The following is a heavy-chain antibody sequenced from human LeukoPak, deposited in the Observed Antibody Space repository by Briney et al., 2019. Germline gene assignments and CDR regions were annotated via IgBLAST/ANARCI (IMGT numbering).Heavy chain of an antibody. J-gene: IGHJ4*02. CDR1: GFTVSSNY. D-gene: IGHD6-13*01. V-gene: IGHV3-66*01. CDR2: IYSGGST. Sequence: PGGSLRLSCAASGFTVSSNYMSWVRQAPGKGLEWVSVIYSGGSTYYADSVKGRFTISRDNSKNTLYLQMNSLRAEDTAVYYCARDLPLRIAAAGYPFDYWGQGTLVTVSS. CDR3: ARDLPLRIAAAGYPFDY.